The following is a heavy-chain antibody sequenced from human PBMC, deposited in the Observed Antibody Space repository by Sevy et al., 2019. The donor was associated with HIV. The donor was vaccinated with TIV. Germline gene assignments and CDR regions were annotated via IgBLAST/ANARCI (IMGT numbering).Heavy chain of an antibody. Sequence: GESLKISCAASGFTFSSYAMHWVRQAPGKGLEWVAVISYDGSNKYYADSVKGRFTISRDNSKNTLYLQMNSLRAEDTAVYYCVRDRRFVVVPAALDYWGQGTLVTVSS. J-gene: IGHJ4*02. CDR2: ISYDGSNK. CDR1: GFTFSSYA. D-gene: IGHD2-2*01. CDR3: VRDRRFVVVPAALDY. V-gene: IGHV3-30-3*01.